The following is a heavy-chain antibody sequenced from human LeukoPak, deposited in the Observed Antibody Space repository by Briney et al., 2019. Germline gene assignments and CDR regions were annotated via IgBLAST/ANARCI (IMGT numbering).Heavy chain of an antibody. D-gene: IGHD3-10*01. J-gene: IGHJ5*01. V-gene: IGHV3-48*01. CDR2: IYGSSNVI. Sequence: GGSLRLSCAASGFIFSTYNMNWVRQAPGKGLEWVSHIYGSSNVIYYADSVKGRFTISRDNAKNSLYLQMNSLGAEDTAVYYCARSPRIRGVITHFDSWGQGTLVTVSS. CDR3: ARSPRIRGVITHFDS. CDR1: GFIFSTYN.